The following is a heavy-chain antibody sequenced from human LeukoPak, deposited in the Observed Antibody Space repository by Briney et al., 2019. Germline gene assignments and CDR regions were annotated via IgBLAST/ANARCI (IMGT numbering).Heavy chain of an antibody. CDR2: IYTSGST. Sequence: ASETLSLTCTVSGGSISSYYWSWIRQPAGKGLEWIGRIYTSGSTYYNPSLKSRVTISVDTSKNQFSLKLSSVTAADTAVYYCARDGSLLWFGELFVYWGQGTLVTVSS. CDR3: ARDGSLLWFGELFVY. D-gene: IGHD3-10*01. CDR1: GGSISSYY. J-gene: IGHJ4*02. V-gene: IGHV4-4*07.